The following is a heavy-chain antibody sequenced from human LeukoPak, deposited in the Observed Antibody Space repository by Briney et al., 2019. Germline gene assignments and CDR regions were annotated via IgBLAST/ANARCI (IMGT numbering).Heavy chain of an antibody. CDR3: ASSYDSTGY. J-gene: IGHJ4*02. CDR2: MWSDGSNE. CDR1: GFTFSTYG. D-gene: IGHD3-22*01. Sequence: GGSLRLSCAASGFTFSTYGMHWVRQAPGKGLEWVAVMWSDGSNEYYADSVKGRFTISRDNSKNRLYLQMNSLRAEDTAVYYCASSYDSTGYWGQGTLVTVSS. V-gene: IGHV3-33*03.